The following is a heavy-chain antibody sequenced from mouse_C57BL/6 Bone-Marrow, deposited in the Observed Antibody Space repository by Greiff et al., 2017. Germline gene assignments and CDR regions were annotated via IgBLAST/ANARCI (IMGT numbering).Heavy chain of an antibody. CDR3: ARYSYYGYDRGVGFGD. CDR1: GFTFTDYY. J-gene: IGHJ3*02. CDR2: IRKKANGYTT. D-gene: IGHD2-2*01. Sequence: EVKVVESGGGLVQPGGSLSLSCAASGFTFTDYYMSWVRQPPGKALEWLGFIRKKANGYTTEYSASVKGRFTISRDNSPSILYLQMNALRAGDSAAYYWARYSYYGYDRGVGFGDWGQGTRVTVSA. V-gene: IGHV7-3*01.